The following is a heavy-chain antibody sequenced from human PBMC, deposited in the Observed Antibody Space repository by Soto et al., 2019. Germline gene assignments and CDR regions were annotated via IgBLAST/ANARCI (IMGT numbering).Heavy chain of an antibody. Sequence: PSETLSLTCAVYGGSFSGYYWSWIRQPPGKGLEWIGEINHSGSTNYNPSLKSRVTISVDTSKNQFSLKLSSVTAADTAVYYCARAGGLLWFGELLYTSYYYGMDVWGQGTTVTVSS. D-gene: IGHD3-10*01. CDR1: GGSFSGYY. CDR2: INHSGST. J-gene: IGHJ6*02. V-gene: IGHV4-34*01. CDR3: ARAGGLLWFGELLYTSYYYGMDV.